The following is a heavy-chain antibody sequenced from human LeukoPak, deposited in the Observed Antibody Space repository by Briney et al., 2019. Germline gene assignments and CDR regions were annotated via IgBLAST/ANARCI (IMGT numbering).Heavy chain of an antibody. CDR3: ARVHIEGWFFDL. CDR1: GFTFSSYS. V-gene: IGHV3-21*01. CDR2: ISSSSSYI. Sequence: GGSLRLSCAASGFTFSSYSMNWVRQAPGKGLEWVSSISSSSSYIYYADSVKGRFTISRDNAKNSLYLQMNSLRAEDTAVYYCARVHIEGWFFDLWGRGTLVTVSS. D-gene: IGHD1-26*01. J-gene: IGHJ2*01.